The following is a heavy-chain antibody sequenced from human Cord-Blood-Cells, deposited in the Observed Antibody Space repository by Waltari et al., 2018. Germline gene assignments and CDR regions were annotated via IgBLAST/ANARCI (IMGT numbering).Heavy chain of an antibody. Sequence: QVQLVQSGAEVKKPGASVKVSCKAAGYTFTGYYMPWVRQAPGQGLEWMGWINPNSGGTNYAQKFQGWVTMTRDTSISTAYMELSRLRSDDTAVYYCARSSQYSSSWFDYWGQGTLVTVSS. CDR2: INPNSGGT. CDR3: ARSSQYSSSWFDY. V-gene: IGHV1-2*04. J-gene: IGHJ4*02. CDR1: GYTFTGYY. D-gene: IGHD6-13*01.